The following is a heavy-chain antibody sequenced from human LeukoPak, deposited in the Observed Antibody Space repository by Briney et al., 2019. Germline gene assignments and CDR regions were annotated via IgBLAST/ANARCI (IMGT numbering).Heavy chain of an antibody. D-gene: IGHD4-17*01. J-gene: IGHJ6*02. Sequence: GGSLRLSCAASGFTFSSYGMHWVRQAPGKGLEWVAVISYDGSNKYYADSVKGRFTISRDNSKNTLYLQMNSLRAEDTAVYYCAKDLGYGDYGGGMDVWGQGTTVTVSS. V-gene: IGHV3-30*18. CDR3: AKDLGYGDYGGGMDV. CDR1: GFTFSSYG. CDR2: ISYDGSNK.